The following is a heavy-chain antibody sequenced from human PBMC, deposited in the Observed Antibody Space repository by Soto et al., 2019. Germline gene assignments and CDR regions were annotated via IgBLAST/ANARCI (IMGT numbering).Heavy chain of an antibody. CDR1: GYTFTSYA. CDR2: INAGNGNT. V-gene: IGHV1-3*01. J-gene: IGHJ4*02. D-gene: IGHD3-16*01. Sequence: ASVKVSCKASGYTFTSYAMHWVRQAPGQRLEWMGWINAGNGNTKYSQKFQGRVTITRDTSASTAYMELSSLRSEDTAVYYCARGGMTFGPACDYGGQGTLVTVSS. CDR3: ARGGMTFGPACDY.